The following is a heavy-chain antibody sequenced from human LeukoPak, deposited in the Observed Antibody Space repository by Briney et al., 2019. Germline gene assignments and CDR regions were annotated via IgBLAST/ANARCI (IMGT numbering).Heavy chain of an antibody. CDR1: GFIFRTYN. J-gene: IGHJ3*02. CDR3: ARQFDGSHPNAFDI. Sequence: GGSLRLSCTASGFIFRTYNLHWVRQAPGKRLEWVAVTWYDGSYKYYGDSVKGRFTISRDNSKNTLYLQMASLRVEDTAVYYCARQFDGSHPNAFDIWGQGTMVTVFS. D-gene: IGHD1-26*01. CDR2: TWYDGSYK. V-gene: IGHV3-33*01.